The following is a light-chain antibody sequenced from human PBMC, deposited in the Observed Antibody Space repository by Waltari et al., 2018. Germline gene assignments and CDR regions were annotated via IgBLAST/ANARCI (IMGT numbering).Light chain of an antibody. V-gene: IGKV3-20*01. CDR1: QSVSSGY. CDR3: QQYERSPET. Sequence: PGERATLSCRASQSVSSGYLAWYQQKPGQAPRLRIYGASYRATGIPDRFSGSGSGTDFTLTISRLEPEDFAVYYCQQYERSPETFGQGTNVEIK. J-gene: IGKJ1*01. CDR2: GAS.